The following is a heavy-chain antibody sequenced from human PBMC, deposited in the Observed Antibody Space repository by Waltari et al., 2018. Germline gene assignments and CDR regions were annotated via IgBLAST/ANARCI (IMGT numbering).Heavy chain of an antibody. V-gene: IGHV3-48*03. CDR1: GFTFIGSE. CDR2: ISGSGATI. CDR3: ARDIRREQPHARGFDY. Sequence: EVQLVESGGGLVQPGGSLRLSCEASGFTFIGSEMNWVRQAPGKGLEWISSISGSGATIFYADSVKGRFTISRDNAKSSLHLQMTSLRVDDTAIYYCARDIRREQPHARGFDYWGQGSLVTVSS. J-gene: IGHJ4*02. D-gene: IGHD1-26*01.